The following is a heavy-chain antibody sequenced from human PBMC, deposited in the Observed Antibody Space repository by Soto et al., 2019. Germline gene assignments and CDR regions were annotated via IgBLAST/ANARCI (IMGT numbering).Heavy chain of an antibody. J-gene: IGHJ6*02. CDR1: GGSLSGYY. CDR3: ARGSPRIAVAGMPPDRRPKNDYYGLDV. D-gene: IGHD6-19*01. Sequence: QVQLQQWGAGLLKPSETLSLTCAVYGGSLSGYYWTWIRQPPGKGLEWIGEINHSGSTNYNPSLRSRVTKSVDSSKNQFALHLNSLTAADTAVYYCARGSPRIAVAGMPPDRRPKNDYYGLDVWGQGTTVTVFS. V-gene: IGHV4-34*01. CDR2: INHSGST.